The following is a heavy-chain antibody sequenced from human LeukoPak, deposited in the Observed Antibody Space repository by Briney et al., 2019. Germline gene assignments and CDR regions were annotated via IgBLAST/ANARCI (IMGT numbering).Heavy chain of an antibody. CDR2: TYFTGST. Sequence: NSSETLSLTCNVSRGSISSGGHYWSWIRQRPGKGLEWMGYTYFTGSTYYNPSLQSRVTMSVDTSKNQFSLKLSSVTAADTAVYYCARDKSDYYYYYMDVWGKGTTVTVSS. CDR3: ARDKSDYYYYYMDV. J-gene: IGHJ6*03. CDR1: RGSISSGGHY. V-gene: IGHV4-31*03.